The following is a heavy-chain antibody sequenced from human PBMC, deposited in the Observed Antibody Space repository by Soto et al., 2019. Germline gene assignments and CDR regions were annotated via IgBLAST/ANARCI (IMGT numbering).Heavy chain of an antibody. CDR1: GASITTYY. CDR3: ARTARVPDF. CDR2: IYHTGVT. V-gene: IGHV4-59*01. D-gene: IGHD2-2*01. J-gene: IGHJ4*02. Sequence: QVQLQESGPGLVKPSETLSLTCTVSGASITTYYWSWFRQPPGQGLESLGYIYHTGVTNSNPSLRGRLSISIDTAKHQFALKLSSVTSADTAILFCARTARVPDFWGPGILVTVSS.